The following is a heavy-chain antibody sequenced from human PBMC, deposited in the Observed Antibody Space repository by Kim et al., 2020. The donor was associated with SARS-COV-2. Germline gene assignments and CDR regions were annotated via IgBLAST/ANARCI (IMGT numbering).Heavy chain of an antibody. J-gene: IGHJ1*01. CDR1: GFTFSSYA. V-gene: IGHV3-23*01. CDR3: AKILDSSGYLEYFQH. CDR2: ISGSGGST. D-gene: IGHD3-22*01. Sequence: GGSLRLSCAASGFTFSSYAMSWVRQAPGKGLEWVSAISGSGGSTYYADSVKGRFTISRDNSKNTLYLQMNSLRAEDTAVYYCAKILDSSGYLEYFQHWGQGTLVTVSS.